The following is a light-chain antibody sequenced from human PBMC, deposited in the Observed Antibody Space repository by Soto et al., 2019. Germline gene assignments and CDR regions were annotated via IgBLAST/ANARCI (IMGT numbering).Light chain of an antibody. J-gene: IGKJ2*01. CDR3: MQALQTPMYT. CDR1: QSLLHSNGYNY. CDR2: LGS. V-gene: IGKV2-28*01. Sequence: DIVMTQSPLSLPVTPGEPASISCRSSQSLLHSNGYNYLDWYLQKPGQSPQLLIYLGSNRYSGVPDRFSGSGSGTDCTLKISRVEADDVGVYYCMQALQTPMYTFGQGTKLEIK.